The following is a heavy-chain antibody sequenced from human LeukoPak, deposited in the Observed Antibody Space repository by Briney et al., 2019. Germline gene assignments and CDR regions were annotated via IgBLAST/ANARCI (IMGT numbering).Heavy chain of an antibody. CDR1: GGSFSGYY. CDR3: ARGYPYYDFWSGYLSPNWFDP. V-gene: IGHV4-34*01. J-gene: IGHJ5*02. Sequence: SETLSLTCAVYGGSFSGYYWSWIRQPPGKGLEWSGEINHSGSTNYNPSLKSRVTISVDTSKNQFSLKLSSVTAADTAVYYCARGYPYYDFWSGYLSPNWFDPWGQGTLVTVSS. D-gene: IGHD3-3*01. CDR2: INHSGST.